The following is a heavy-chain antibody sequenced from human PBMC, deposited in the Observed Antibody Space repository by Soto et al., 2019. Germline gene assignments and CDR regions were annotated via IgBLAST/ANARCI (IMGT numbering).Heavy chain of an antibody. D-gene: IGHD3-22*01. Sequence: ALVKVSCKASGYTFTGYGITWVRQAPGQGLEWMGWISGDNANTNYAQKLQGRITMTVDASTSTAYMELGSLTSDDTAVYYCARGRGFYYERIGGSGLDFCGQGTPVAVS. J-gene: IGHJ4*02. V-gene: IGHV1-18*01. CDR1: GYTFTGYG. CDR2: ISGDNANT. CDR3: ARGRGFYYERIGGSGLDF.